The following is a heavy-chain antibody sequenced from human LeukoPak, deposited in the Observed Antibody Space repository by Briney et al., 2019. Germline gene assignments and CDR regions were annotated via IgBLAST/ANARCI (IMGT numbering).Heavy chain of an antibody. V-gene: IGHV4-39*01. CDR1: GGSISTTSYY. CDR2: IYYSGTT. D-gene: IGHD3-10*01. J-gene: IGHJ4*02. Sequence: SETLSLTCTVSGGSISTTSYYWGWIRQPPGKGLEWIGSIYYSGTTYYNPSHKSRVTISVDTSKNQFSLKVSSVTATDTAMYYCARSPRSYYGSRSWIDYWGQGTLVTVSS. CDR3: ARSPRSYYGSRSWIDY.